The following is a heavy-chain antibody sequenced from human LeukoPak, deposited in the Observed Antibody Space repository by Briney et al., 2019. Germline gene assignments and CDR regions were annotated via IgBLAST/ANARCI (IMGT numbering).Heavy chain of an antibody. D-gene: IGHD3-22*01. CDR1: GFSFSSYA. Sequence: GGSLRLSCAASGFSFSSYAMHWVRQAPGKGLEWVAVISYDGSNKYYADSVKGRFTISRDNSKNTLYLQMNSLRAEDTAVYYCARAHDSSGYYAADYWGQGTLVTVSS. V-gene: IGHV3-30-3*01. J-gene: IGHJ4*02. CDR2: ISYDGSNK. CDR3: ARAHDSSGYYAADY.